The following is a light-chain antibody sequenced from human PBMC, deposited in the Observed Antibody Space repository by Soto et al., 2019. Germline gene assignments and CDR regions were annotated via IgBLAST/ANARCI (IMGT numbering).Light chain of an antibody. J-gene: IGKJ5*01. CDR1: QSISSD. CDR2: DAS. V-gene: IGKV3-11*01. Sequence: EIVLTQSPATLSLSPGERGTLSCRASQSISSDLAWYQQRPGQAPRLLIHDASNRATGIPARFSGSGSGTDFTLTISSLEPEDFAVYYCQQRRKWPITFGQGTRLEIQ. CDR3: QQRRKWPIT.